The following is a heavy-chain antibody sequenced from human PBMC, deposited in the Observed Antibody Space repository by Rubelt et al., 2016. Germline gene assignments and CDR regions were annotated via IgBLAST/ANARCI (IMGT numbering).Heavy chain of an antibody. CDR1: GYTFTNFA. J-gene: IGHJ3*02. CDR2: INAGNGQP. V-gene: IGHV1-3*01. D-gene: IGHD2-21*01. CDR3: VVDAFDI. Sequence: QVQLVQSGAEVKKPGASVKLSCKASGYTFTNFAVHWVRQAPGQRPEWMGWINAGNGQPRSSQKFQGRVTITSDTSASTAFMELSSLRSEDTAVYYCVVDAFDIWGQGTMVTVSS.